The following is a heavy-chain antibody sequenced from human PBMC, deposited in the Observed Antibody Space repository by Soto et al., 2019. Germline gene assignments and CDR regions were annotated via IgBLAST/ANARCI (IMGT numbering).Heavy chain of an antibody. V-gene: IGHV3-33*01. CDR1: GFTFSSYD. CDR3: ARGYGVKSGTFDF. D-gene: IGHD4-17*01. Sequence: GGSLRLSCAASGFTFSSYDMHWVRQAPGKGLVWVAVLWYYGSNKDYVDSVKGRFTISRDNSKNTLYLQMYSLRGEDTAVYYCARGYGVKSGTFDFWGQGTMVTV. CDR2: LWYYGSNK. J-gene: IGHJ3*01.